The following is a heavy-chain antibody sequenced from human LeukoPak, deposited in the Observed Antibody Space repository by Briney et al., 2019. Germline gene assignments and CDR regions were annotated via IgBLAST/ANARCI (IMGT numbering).Heavy chain of an antibody. Sequence: SETLSLTCAVYGGSFSGYYWSWIRQPAGKGLEWIGRIYIDGSTNYNPSLKSRVAMSVDTSKNQFSLKLSSVTAADTAVYYCAREQSSSTSRCLDYWGQGTLVTVSS. J-gene: IGHJ4*02. CDR1: GGSFSGYY. D-gene: IGHD6-6*01. CDR3: AREQSSSTSRCLDY. CDR2: IYIDGST. V-gene: IGHV4-4*07.